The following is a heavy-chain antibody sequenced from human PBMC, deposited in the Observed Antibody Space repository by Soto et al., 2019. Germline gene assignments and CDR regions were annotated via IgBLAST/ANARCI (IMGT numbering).Heavy chain of an antibody. D-gene: IGHD3-9*01. V-gene: IGHV4-59*08. Sequence: QVQLQESGPGLVRPSETLSLTCTVSGGSISPYYWSWVRQPPGKGLEWIAFIFYSGSTNYNPSLKSRVTISVDTSKNQFSLKLTSVTAADTAVYYCARHSSQSFDWLEYWGQGTLVTVSS. CDR1: GGSISPYY. CDR2: IFYSGST. J-gene: IGHJ4*02. CDR3: ARHSSQSFDWLEY.